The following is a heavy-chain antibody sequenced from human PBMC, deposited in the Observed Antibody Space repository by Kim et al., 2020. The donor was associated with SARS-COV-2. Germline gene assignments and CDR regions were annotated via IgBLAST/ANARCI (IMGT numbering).Heavy chain of an antibody. Sequence: SVKGRFTISRDNAKNSLYLQMNSLRAEDTAVYYCARGAGSSWYYYYGMDVWGQGTTVTVSS. D-gene: IGHD6-13*01. J-gene: IGHJ6*02. CDR3: ARGAGSSWYYYYGMDV. V-gene: IGHV3-48*03.